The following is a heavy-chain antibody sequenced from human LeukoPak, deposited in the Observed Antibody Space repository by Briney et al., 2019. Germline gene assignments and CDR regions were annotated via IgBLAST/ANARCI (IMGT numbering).Heavy chain of an antibody. J-gene: IGHJ4*02. CDR2: ISAGGSQI. V-gene: IGHV3-23*01. CDR3: AKTHVYTTFFEF. CDR1: GFTFRSYA. Sequence: PGGSLRLSCAASGFTFRSYAMNWVRQAPGKGLEWVSAISAGGSQIFYGASVKGRFTTSRDNSKNMLHLQMNSLRAEDTAVYYCAKTHVYTTFFEFWGQGTLVTVSS. D-gene: IGHD1-26*01.